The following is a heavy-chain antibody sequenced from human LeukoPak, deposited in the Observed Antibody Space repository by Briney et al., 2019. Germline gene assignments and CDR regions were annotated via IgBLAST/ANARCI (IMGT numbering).Heavy chain of an antibody. CDR3: TRGSEGATVSWFDP. D-gene: IGHD4-17*01. CDR1: GGSISSYY. CDR2: IYYSGST. V-gene: IGHV4-59*08. Sequence: SETLSLTCTVSGGSISSYYWSWIRQPPGKGLEWIGYIYYSGSTNYNPSLKSRVTISVDTSKNQFSLKLSSVTAADTAVYYCTRGSEGATVSWFDPWGQGTLVTVSS. J-gene: IGHJ5*02.